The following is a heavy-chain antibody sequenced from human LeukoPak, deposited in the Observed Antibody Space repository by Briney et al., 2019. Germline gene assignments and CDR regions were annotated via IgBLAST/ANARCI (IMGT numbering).Heavy chain of an antibody. Sequence: VKVSCKASGYTFTSYGISWVRQAPGQGLEWMGGIIPIFGTANYAQKFQGRVTITADESTSTAYMELSSLRSEDTAVYYCARDMYGYLDAFDIWGQGTMVTVSS. CDR3: ARDMYGYLDAFDI. CDR2: IIPIFGTA. J-gene: IGHJ3*02. D-gene: IGHD3-22*01. V-gene: IGHV1-69*13. CDR1: GYTFTSYG.